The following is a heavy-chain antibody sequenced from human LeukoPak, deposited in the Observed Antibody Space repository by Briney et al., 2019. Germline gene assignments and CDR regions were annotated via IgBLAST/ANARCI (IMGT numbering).Heavy chain of an antibody. J-gene: IGHJ4*02. CDR3: TTSQINDY. CDR1: GFTFSIYA. D-gene: IGHD1-14*01. CDR2: ISYDGSDK. Sequence: GGSLRLSRAASGFTFSIYAMHWVRQAPGKGLEWVTVISYDGSDKYYADSVKGRFTISRDNSKHTLYVQMNSLRAGDTALYCCTTSQINDYWGQGTLVTVSS. V-gene: IGHV3-30*04.